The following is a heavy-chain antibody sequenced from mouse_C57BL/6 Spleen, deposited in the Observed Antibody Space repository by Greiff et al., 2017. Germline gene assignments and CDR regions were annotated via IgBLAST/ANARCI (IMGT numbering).Heavy chain of an antibody. CDR2: IYPSDSET. V-gene: IGHV1-61*01. Sequence: VQLQQPGAELVRPGSSVKLSCKASGYTFTSYWMDWVKQRPGQGLEWIGNIYPSDSETHYNQKFKDKATVTVDKSSSTAYMQLNSLTSEDSAVYYCARGGTMVTTGYFDVWGTGTTVTVSS. CDR1: GYTFTSYW. D-gene: IGHD2-2*01. J-gene: IGHJ1*03. CDR3: ARGGTMVTTGYFDV.